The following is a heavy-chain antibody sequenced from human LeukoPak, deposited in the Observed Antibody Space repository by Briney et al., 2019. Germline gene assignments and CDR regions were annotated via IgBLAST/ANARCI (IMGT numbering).Heavy chain of an antibody. CDR2: ISWDGGST. CDR1: GFTFDDYT. V-gene: IGHV3-43*01. J-gene: IGHJ4*02. Sequence: GGSLRLSCAASGFTFDDYTMHWVRQAPGKGLEWVSLISWDGGSTYYADSVKGRFTISRDNSKNSLYLQMNSLRTADTTFYLCAEDHYYGLVSYSRWVYFDYWGQGTLVTVSS. CDR3: AEDHYYGLVSYSRWVYFDY. D-gene: IGHD3-10*01.